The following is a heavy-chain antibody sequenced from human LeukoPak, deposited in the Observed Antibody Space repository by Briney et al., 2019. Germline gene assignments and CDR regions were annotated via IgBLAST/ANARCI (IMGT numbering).Heavy chain of an antibody. CDR3: AKVRGSYYDRQGY. J-gene: IGHJ4*02. CDR2: ISGSGGST. CDR1: GSTFSSYA. V-gene: IGHV3-23*01. D-gene: IGHD1-26*01. Sequence: GGSLRLSCAASGSTFSSYAMSWVRQAPGKGLEWVSAISGSGGSTYYADSVKGRFTISRDNSKNTLYLQMNSLRAEDTAVYYCAKVRGSYYDRQGYWGQGTLVTVSS.